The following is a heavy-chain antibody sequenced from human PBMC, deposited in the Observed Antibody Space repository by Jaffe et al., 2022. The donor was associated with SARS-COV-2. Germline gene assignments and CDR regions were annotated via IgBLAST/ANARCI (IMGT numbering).Heavy chain of an antibody. CDR3: AKAGSSGVANFLDY. CDR1: GFIFSSYA. V-gene: IGHV3-23*01. CDR2: ISGSGGTT. Sequence: EVQLLESGGGLVQRGGSLRLSCAASGFIFSSYAMTWVRQAPGKGLEWVSVISGSGGTTYYAESVKGRFTISRDNSKNTLYLQVNSLRAEDTAVYYCAKAGSSGVANFLDYWGQGTLVTVSS. J-gene: IGHJ4*02. D-gene: IGHD6-19*01.